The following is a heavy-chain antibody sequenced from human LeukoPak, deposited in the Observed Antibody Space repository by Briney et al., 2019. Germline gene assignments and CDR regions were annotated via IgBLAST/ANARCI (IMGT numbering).Heavy chain of an antibody. CDR3: ARVTGYRIEDYFDY. V-gene: IGHV4-59*01. J-gene: IGHJ4*02. CDR2: IYYSGST. D-gene: IGHD6-13*01. CDR1: GGSISSYY. Sequence: SETLSLTCTVSGGSISSYYWSWIRQPPGKGLEWIGYIYYSGSTNYNPSLKSRVTISVETSKNEFSLKLRSVTAADTAVYYCARVTGYRIEDYFDYWGQGTLVAVSS.